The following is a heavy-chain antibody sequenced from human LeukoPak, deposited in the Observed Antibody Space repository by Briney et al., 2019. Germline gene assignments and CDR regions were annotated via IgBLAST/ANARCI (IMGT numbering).Heavy chain of an antibody. J-gene: IGHJ4*02. Sequence: GASVKVSCKSSGYTFTSYAMNWVRQAPGQGLEWMGWISTNTGNPTYAQGFTGRFVFSLDTSVSTAYLQISSLKAEDTAVYYCASLYLGSYQTARDYWGQGTLVTVSS. V-gene: IGHV7-4-1*02. CDR2: ISTNTGNP. CDR3: ASLYLGSYQTARDY. CDR1: GYTFTSYA. D-gene: IGHD1-26*01.